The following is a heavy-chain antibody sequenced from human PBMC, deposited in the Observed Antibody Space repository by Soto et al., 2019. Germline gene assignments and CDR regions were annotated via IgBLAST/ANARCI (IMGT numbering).Heavy chain of an antibody. CDR3: TRDRERSYTIFGVVFDSGVFDY. D-gene: IGHD3-3*01. CDR2: IRSKAYGGTT. Sequence: PGGSLRLSCTASGFTFGDYAMSWVRQAPGEGLEWVGFIRSKAYGGTTECAASVKGRFTISRDDSKSIAYLQMNSLKTEDTAVYYCTRDRERSYTIFGVVFDSGVFDYWGQGTLVTVSS. V-gene: IGHV3-49*04. CDR1: GFTFGDYA. J-gene: IGHJ4*02.